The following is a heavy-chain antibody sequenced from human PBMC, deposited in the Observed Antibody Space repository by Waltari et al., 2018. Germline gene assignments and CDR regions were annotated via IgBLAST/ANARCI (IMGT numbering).Heavy chain of an antibody. Sequence: EVHLVDSGGDLIQPGGSLRLSWEAAGFLVSSYSRHWVRQAPGKGLEWIAHLGRRPGDIRYALSVLGRFTISSDKAKNSVYLQMDNLRGEDTAVYFCARDAQFESSGYDYFFDHWGRGTLVTVSS. CDR2: LGRRPGDI. CDR3: ARDAQFESSGYDYFFDH. CDR1: GFLVSSYS. D-gene: IGHD3-22*01. J-gene: IGHJ4*02. V-gene: IGHV3-48*01.